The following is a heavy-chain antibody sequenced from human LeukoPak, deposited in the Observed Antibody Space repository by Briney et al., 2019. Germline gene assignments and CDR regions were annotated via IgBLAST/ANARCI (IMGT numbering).Heavy chain of an antibody. V-gene: IGHV1-2*06. D-gene: IGHD2-2*01. CDR2: INPNSGGT. CDR3: ARGGIVVVPAANHIDY. CDR1: GYTFIGYY. Sequence: ASVRVSCKASGYTFIGYYMHWVRQAPGQGLEWMGRINPNSGGTNYAQKFQGRVTMTRNTSISTAYMELSRLRSDDTAVYYCARGGIVVVPAANHIDYWGQGTLVTVSS. J-gene: IGHJ4*02.